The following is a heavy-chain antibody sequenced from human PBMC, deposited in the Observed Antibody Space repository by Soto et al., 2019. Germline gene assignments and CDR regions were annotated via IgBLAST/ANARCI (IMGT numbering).Heavy chain of an antibody. Sequence: EVQLVESGGGLVQPGGSLRLSCVASGFTFNTYWMSSVRQAPGKGLEWVANINQDGSEKYYVDSVKGRFTIARDNAKNSLLGQMNSLRAEDTAVYFCARDKAYGASEDYWGQGTLVTVSS. D-gene: IGHD4-17*01. CDR3: ARDKAYGASEDY. V-gene: IGHV3-7*01. CDR1: GFTFNTYW. CDR2: INQDGSEK. J-gene: IGHJ4*02.